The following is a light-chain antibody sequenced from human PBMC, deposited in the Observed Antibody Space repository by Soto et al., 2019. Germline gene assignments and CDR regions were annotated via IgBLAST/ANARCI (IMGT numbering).Light chain of an antibody. V-gene: IGLV2-14*03. Sequence: QSALTQPASVSGSPGQSITISCTGTSNDIGAYNYVSWYQQHPGKAPKLMIYDVSNRPSGLSNRFSGSKSGNTASLTISGLQAEDEADYYCSSYTSSSLYVFGTGTTLTVL. CDR3: SSYTSSSLYV. CDR2: DVS. CDR1: SNDIGAYNY. J-gene: IGLJ1*01.